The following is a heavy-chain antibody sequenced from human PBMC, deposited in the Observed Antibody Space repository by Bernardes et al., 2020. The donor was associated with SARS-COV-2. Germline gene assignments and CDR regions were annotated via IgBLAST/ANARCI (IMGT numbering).Heavy chain of an antibody. D-gene: IGHD3-10*01. J-gene: IGHJ4*02. CDR1: GFTFSSYA. CDR2: ISGSGGST. Sequence: GGSLRLSCAASGFTFSSYAMSWVRQAPGKGLEWVSAISGSGGSTYYADSVKGRFTISRDNSKNTLYLQMNSLRAEDTAVYYCARGRGRGSGSLGPLDYWGQGTLVTVSS. CDR3: ARGRGRGSGSLGPLDY. V-gene: IGHV3-23*01.